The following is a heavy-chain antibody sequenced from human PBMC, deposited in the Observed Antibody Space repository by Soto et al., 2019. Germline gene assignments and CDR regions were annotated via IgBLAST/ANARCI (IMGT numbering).Heavy chain of an antibody. J-gene: IGHJ6*02. D-gene: IGHD2-21*02. V-gene: IGHV4-59*01. Sequence: SATLSLTCTVSGGSISSYFWSWIRQPPGKGLEWIGYIYYTGSTNYNPSIKSRITISVDTSKNQFSLKLNSVTAADTAVYYCARDLWGYCGTDCYPLDVWGQGTTVTVSS. CDR2: IYYTGST. CDR1: GGSISSYF. CDR3: ARDLWGYCGTDCYPLDV.